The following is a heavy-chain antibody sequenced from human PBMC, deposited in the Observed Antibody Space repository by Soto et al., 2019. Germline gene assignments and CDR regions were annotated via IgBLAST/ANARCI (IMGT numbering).Heavy chain of an antibody. CDR2: ISGGGGGT. Sequence: GGSLRLSCAASGFSFSNYAMNWVRQAPGKGLEWVSGISGGGGGTYYADSVKGRFIISRDNSKNTVYLQMNSLRAEDTAVYYCVRFSRYLSCFFDLWGRGTPVTVSS. CDR3: VRFSRYLSCFFDL. J-gene: IGHJ2*01. D-gene: IGHD3-16*02. V-gene: IGHV3-23*01. CDR1: GFSFSNYA.